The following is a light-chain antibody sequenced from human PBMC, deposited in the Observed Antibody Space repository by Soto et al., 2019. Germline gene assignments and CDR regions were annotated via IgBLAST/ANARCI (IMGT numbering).Light chain of an antibody. Sequence: DIQMTQSPSSLSASVGDRVTITFRASQYIGDFLNWYQQTPGKPPKLLIFGASNLHIGVPSRFSGSGSGTEFTLTISSLQPEDFATYYCQQLNSYPITFGQGTRLEIK. CDR1: QYIGDF. CDR2: GAS. V-gene: IGKV1-17*01. CDR3: QQLNSYPIT. J-gene: IGKJ5*01.